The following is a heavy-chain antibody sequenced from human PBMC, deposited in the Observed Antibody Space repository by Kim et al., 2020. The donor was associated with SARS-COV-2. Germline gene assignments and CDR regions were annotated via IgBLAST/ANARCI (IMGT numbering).Heavy chain of an antibody. CDR2: FSNSGGAYYT. V-gene: IGHV4-39*02. CDR3: ARLGRGDSDSGYHFDVFNWFDS. Sequence: SETLSLTCSVSGDSMSRSSQWGWVRQPPGKGLEWIGTFSNSGGAYYTYYNPSLKSRVTMSVDTSKNHFSLRLTSVTAADTAVFYCARLGRGDSDSGYHFDVFNWFDSWGQGTLVTVSS. D-gene: IGHD3-22*01. J-gene: IGHJ5*01. CDR1: GDSMSRSSQ.